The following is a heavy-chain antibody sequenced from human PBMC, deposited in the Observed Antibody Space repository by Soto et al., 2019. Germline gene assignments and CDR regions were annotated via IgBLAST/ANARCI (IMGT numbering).Heavy chain of an antibody. CDR1: GGPYSKYS. D-gene: IGHD3-22*01. Sequence: QVQLVQSGTEVKKPGSSVTVSCKASGGPYSKYSISWVRHAPGQGLEWMGRIIPIFDITNYAQKFQGRVTITADKSTSTVDMDLSSLRSEDTAVYYCARSLLGDYYDSDGLDNWGQGTLVTVSS. J-gene: IGHJ4*02. CDR2: IIPIFDIT. CDR3: ARSLLGDYYDSDGLDN. V-gene: IGHV1-69*02.